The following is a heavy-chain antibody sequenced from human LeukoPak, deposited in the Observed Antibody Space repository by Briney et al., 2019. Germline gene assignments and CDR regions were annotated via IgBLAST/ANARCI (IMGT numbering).Heavy chain of an antibody. J-gene: IGHJ3*02. CDR1: GLTFSRDW. V-gene: IGHV3-7*01. CDR3: ATSWGSGAFDI. D-gene: IGHD2-2*01. Sequence: RPGGSLRLSCEGFGLTFSRDWMSWVRQAPGKGLEWVANIKPDGSEKYYVDSVKGRFTISRDNAKNSLYLQMNSLRAEDTAVYYCATSWGSGAFDIWGQGTIVTVSS. CDR2: IKPDGSEK.